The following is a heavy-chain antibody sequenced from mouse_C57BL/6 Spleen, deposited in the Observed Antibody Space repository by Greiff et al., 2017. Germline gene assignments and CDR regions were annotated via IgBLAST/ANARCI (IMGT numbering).Heavy chain of an antibody. CDR2: ISSGGSYT. CDR1: GFTFSSYG. J-gene: IGHJ2*01. V-gene: IGHV5-6*01. CDR3: ARHDIGYYGTSYYFDY. Sequence: EVMLVESGGDLVKPGGSLKLSCAASGFTFSSYGMSWVRQTPDKRLEWVATISSGGSYTYYPDSVKGRFTISRDNAKNTLYLQMSSLKSEDTAMYYCARHDIGYYGTSYYFDYWGQGTTLTVSS. D-gene: IGHD1-1*01.